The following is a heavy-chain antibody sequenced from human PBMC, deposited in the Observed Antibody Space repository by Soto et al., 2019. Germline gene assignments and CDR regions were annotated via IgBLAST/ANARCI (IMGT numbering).Heavy chain of an antibody. J-gene: IGHJ6*02. CDR1: GYTFTRYG. CDR3: AKNGQPPYYYYGLDV. CDR2: ISGYNGDT. V-gene: IGHV1-18*01. Sequence: QGHLVQSEAEVKKSGASVKVSCKASGYTFTRYGISWVRQDPGQGLEWMGWISGYNGDTNYAQKFQGRVSMTIDTSTTTAYMELRSLTSDDTAVYYCAKNGQPPYYYYGLDVWGQGTKVTVSS. D-gene: IGHD2-8*01.